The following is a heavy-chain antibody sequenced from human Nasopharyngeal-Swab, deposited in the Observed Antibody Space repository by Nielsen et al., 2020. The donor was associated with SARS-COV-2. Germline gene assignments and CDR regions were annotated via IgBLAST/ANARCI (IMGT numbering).Heavy chain of an antibody. J-gene: IGHJ3*02. CDR3: ARGDILTGSQAAFDI. Sequence: WIRQPPGKGLEWIGYIYYSGSTSYNPSLKSRVTISVDTSKNQFSLKLSSVTAADTAVYYCARGDILTGSQAAFDIWGQGTMVTVSS. V-gene: IGHV4-59*01. D-gene: IGHD3-9*01. CDR2: IYYSGST.